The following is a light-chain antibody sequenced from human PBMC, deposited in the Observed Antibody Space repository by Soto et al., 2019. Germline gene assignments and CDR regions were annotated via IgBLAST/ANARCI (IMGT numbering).Light chain of an antibody. Sequence: DIQMTQSPPSLSASVGDRITITCRASQGISSWLAWYQQKPGKAPKLLIYDASNLETGVPSRFSGSGSGTEFTLTISSLQPGDFATYYCQHYNSYPWTFGQGTKVDI. J-gene: IGKJ1*01. V-gene: IGKV1-5*01. CDR3: QHYNSYPWT. CDR2: DAS. CDR1: QGISSW.